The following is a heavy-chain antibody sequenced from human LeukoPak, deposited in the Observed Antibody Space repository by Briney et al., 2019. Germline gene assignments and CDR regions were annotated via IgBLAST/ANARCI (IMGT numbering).Heavy chain of an antibody. CDR2: ISSSSSYI. CDR1: GFTFSSYS. D-gene: IGHD2-15*01. V-gene: IGHV3-21*01. Sequence: GGSLRLSCAASGFTFSSYSMNWVRQAPGKGLDRDSSISSSSSYIYYADSVKGRFTISRDNAKNSLYLQMNNLRADDTAVYYCATTFPYCSEDNCALGGQGTLVTVSS. J-gene: IGHJ1*01. CDR3: ATTFPYCSEDNCAL.